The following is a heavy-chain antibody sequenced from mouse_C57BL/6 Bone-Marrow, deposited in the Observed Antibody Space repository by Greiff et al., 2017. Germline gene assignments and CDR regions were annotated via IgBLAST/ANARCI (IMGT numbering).Heavy chain of an antibody. CDR2: ITPSSGYT. CDR3: AREELVDY. V-gene: IGHV1-7*01. Sequence: VQLQQSGAELAKPGASVTLSCKASGYTFTCYWMHWVKQRPGQGLEWIGYITPSSGYTTYNQKFKDKATLTADKSSSTAYMQLSSLTYEDAAVYYCAREELVDYWGQGTTRTVSS. J-gene: IGHJ2*01. CDR1: GYTFTCYW. D-gene: IGHD4-1*01.